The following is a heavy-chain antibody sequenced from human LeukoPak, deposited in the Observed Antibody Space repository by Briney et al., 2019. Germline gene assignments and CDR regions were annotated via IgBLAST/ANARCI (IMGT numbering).Heavy chain of an antibody. Sequence: SETLSLTCAVYGGSFSGYYWSWIRQPPGKGLEWIGEINHSGSTNYNPSLKSRVTISVDTSKNQFSLRLSSVTAADTAVYYCARLIRMTIFGVVISPFDYWGQGHLVTVSS. CDR3: ARLIRMTIFGVVISPFDY. CDR2: INHSGST. J-gene: IGHJ4*02. CDR1: GGSFSGYY. V-gene: IGHV4-34*01. D-gene: IGHD3-3*01.